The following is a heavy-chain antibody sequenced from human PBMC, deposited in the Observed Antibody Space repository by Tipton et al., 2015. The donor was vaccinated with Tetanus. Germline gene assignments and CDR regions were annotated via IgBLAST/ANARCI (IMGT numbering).Heavy chain of an antibody. CDR1: GFLFSSYT. Sequence: SLRLSCSVSGFLFSSYTMNWVRQAPGRGLEWVSSISSTTSYIYYSDSVKGRFTISRDNAKNSLYLQMTSLRAEDTAVYYCARVFGDYVPNYFEFWGQGTLVSVSS. D-gene: IGHD4-17*01. J-gene: IGHJ1*01. V-gene: IGHV3-21*01. CDR2: ISSTTSYI. CDR3: ARVFGDYVPNYFEF.